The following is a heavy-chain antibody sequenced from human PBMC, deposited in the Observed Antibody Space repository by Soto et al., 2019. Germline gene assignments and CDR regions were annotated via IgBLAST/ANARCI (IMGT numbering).Heavy chain of an antibody. CDR2: INPSGGST. V-gene: IGHV1-46*01. Sequence: GASVKVSCKASGYTFTSYYMHWVRQAPGQGLEWMGIINPSGGSTSYAQKFQGRVTMTRDTSTSTVYMELSSLRSEDTAVYYCARESANPRELLSPLVHWGQGTLVTVSS. CDR1: GYTFTSYY. D-gene: IGHD1-26*01. J-gene: IGHJ4*02. CDR3: ARESANPRELLSPLVH.